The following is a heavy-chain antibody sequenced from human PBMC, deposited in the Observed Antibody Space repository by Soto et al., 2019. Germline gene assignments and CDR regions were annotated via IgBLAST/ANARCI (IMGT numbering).Heavy chain of an antibody. CDR2: ISAYNGNT. CDR1: GYPFTSYG. D-gene: IGHD1-26*01. CDR3: ARIYSGSYGSLDY. J-gene: IGHJ4*02. V-gene: IGHV1-18*04. Sequence: VSVEVYSKASGYPFTSYGISLVRQAPGQGLEWMGWISAYNGNTNYAQKLQGRVTMTTDTSTSTAYMELRSLRSDDTAVYYCARIYSGSYGSLDYWGQGTMVTVSS.